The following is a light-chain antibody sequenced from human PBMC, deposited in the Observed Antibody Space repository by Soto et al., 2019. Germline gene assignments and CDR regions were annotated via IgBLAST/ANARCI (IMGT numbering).Light chain of an antibody. CDR2: AAS. J-gene: IGKJ1*01. V-gene: IGKV1-39*01. CDR3: QQSYSSPPT. Sequence: DIQMSQSPSSLSASVENRVIITCRASQSISNHVNWYQQKRGKAPKLLIVAASSLQSGVPSRFSSSRAGPDFTLTISSLQPEDFATYYCQQSYSSPPTFGQGTKVDIK. CDR1: QSISNH.